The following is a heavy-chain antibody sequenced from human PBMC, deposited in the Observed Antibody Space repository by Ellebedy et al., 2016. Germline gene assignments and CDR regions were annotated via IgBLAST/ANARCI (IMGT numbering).Heavy chain of an antibody. V-gene: IGHV3-23*01. CDR1: GFTFSSYA. CDR2: SSGSGGST. CDR3: AKDPGEYYGSGSYWGY. J-gene: IGHJ4*02. Sequence: GGSLRLSXPASGFTFSSYAMSWVRPAPGKGLEWVSASSGSGGSTYYADSVKGRFTISRDNSKNTLYLQMNSLRAEDTAVYYCAKDPGEYYGSGSYWGYWGQGTLVTVSS. D-gene: IGHD3-10*01.